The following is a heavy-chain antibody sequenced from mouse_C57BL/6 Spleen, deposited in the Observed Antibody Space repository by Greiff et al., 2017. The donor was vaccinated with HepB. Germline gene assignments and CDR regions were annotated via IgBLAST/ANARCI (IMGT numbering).Heavy chain of an antibody. V-gene: IGHV1-59*01. CDR3: AKGVEDYAMDY. J-gene: IGHJ4*01. CDR1: GYTFTSYW. Sequence: QVQLQQPGAELVRPGTSVKLSCKASGYTFTSYWMHWVKQRPGQGLEWIGVIDPSDSYTNYNQKFKGKATLTVDTSSSTAYMQLSSLTSEDSAVYYCAKGVEDYAMDYWGQGTSVTVSS. CDR2: IDPSDSYT.